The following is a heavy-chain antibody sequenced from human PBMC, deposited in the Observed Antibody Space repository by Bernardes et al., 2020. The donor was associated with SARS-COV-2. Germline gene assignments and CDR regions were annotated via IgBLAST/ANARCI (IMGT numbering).Heavy chain of an antibody. CDR3: ARRGYNSGASPYYFDY. J-gene: IGHJ4*02. CDR2: INWNGDTT. D-gene: IGHD5-18*01. Sequence: GGSLRLSCVSSGFTFDDYSMTWVRQTPGKGLEWVSNINWNGDTTTYIDSVKGRFTISRDNAKNSLYLQMNSLRAEDTALYHCARRGYNSGASPYYFDYWGQGTLVTVSS. V-gene: IGHV3-20*01. CDR1: GFTFDDYS.